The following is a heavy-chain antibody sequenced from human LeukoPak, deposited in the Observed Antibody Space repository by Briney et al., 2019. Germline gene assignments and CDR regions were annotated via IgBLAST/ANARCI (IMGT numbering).Heavy chain of an antibody. J-gene: IGHJ4*02. CDR3: ARVGLAVAGSFDY. Sequence: GGSLRLSCAASGFTFSSYSMNWVRQAPGKGLEWVSSISSSSSYIYYADSVKGRFTISRDNAKNSLYLQMNSLRAEDTAVYYCARVGLAVAGSFDYWGQGTLVTVSS. V-gene: IGHV3-21*01. CDR2: ISSSSSYI. D-gene: IGHD6-19*01. CDR1: GFTFSSYS.